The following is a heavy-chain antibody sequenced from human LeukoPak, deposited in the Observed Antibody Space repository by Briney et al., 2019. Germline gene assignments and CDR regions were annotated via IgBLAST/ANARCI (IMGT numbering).Heavy chain of an antibody. CDR1: GFTFSSFG. CDR3: AKNGDRGAYCSGGSCYPYYYYNMDV. D-gene: IGHD2-15*01. V-gene: IGHV3-23*01. Sequence: GGSLRLSCAASGFTFSSFGMSWVRQAPGKGLEWVSAISSTGGTAYYADSVKGRFTISRDNSKNTLYLQMNSLRAEDTAIYYCAKNGDRGAYCSGGSCYPYYYYNMDVWGKGTTVTNSS. J-gene: IGHJ6*03. CDR2: ISSTGGTA.